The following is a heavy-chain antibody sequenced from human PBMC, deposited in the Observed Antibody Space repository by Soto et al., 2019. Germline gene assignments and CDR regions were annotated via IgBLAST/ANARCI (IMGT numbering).Heavy chain of an antibody. CDR1: KFTFSTYP. Sequence: QVLLVESGGGVVQPGRSLRLSCAASKFTFSTYPMHWVRQAPGKGLEWVAVISYDETSEYYADSVKGRFTISRDNSKNTLYLQMNSLRADDTAVYYCARGASDFWGGYPEIHFFDYWGQGTLVTVSS. CDR2: ISYDETSE. D-gene: IGHD3-3*01. CDR3: ARGASDFWGGYPEIHFFDY. V-gene: IGHV3-30-3*01. J-gene: IGHJ4*02.